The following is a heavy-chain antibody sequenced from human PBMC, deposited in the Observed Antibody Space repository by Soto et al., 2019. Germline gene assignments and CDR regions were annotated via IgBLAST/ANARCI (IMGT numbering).Heavy chain of an antibody. CDR3: ARDLMYYHMDV. CDR2: ISSGGSPL. J-gene: IGHJ6*02. Sequence: QVLLVESGGGLVKPGGSLRLSCAASGFTFSDYYMSWIRQAPGKGLEWISYISSGGSPLYYADSVKGRFTISRDNAKNSLYLQMNSLRAEDTAVYYCARDLMYYHMDVWGQGTTVTVSS. CDR1: GFTFSDYY. V-gene: IGHV3-11*01.